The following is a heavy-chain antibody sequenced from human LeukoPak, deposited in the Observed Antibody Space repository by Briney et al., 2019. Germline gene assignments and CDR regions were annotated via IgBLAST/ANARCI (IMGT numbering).Heavy chain of an antibody. D-gene: IGHD6-6*01. CDR1: GFTFSSYS. J-gene: IGHJ4*02. Sequence: GGSLRLSCAASGFTFSSYSMNWVRQAPGKGLEWVSSISSSSSYIYYADSVKGRFTISRDNAKNSLYLQMNSLRAEDTAVYYCARGPSYSRSTFHFDYWGQGTLVTVSS. CDR3: ARGPSYSRSTFHFDY. CDR2: ISSSSSYI. V-gene: IGHV3-21*01.